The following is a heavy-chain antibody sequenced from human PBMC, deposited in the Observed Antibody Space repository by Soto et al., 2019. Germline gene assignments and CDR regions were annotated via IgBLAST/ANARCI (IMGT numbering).Heavy chain of an antibody. V-gene: IGHV3-7*01. CDR3: ARAQDIVVVVAATTTSPLDY. D-gene: IGHD2-15*01. J-gene: IGHJ4*02. CDR2: IKQDGSEK. CDR1: GFTFSSYW. Sequence: PGGSLRLSCAASGFTFSSYWMSWVRQAPGKGLEWVANIKQDGSEKYYVDSVEGRFTISRDNAKNSLYLQMNSLRAEDTAVYYCARAQDIVVVVAATTTSPLDYWGQGTLVTVSS.